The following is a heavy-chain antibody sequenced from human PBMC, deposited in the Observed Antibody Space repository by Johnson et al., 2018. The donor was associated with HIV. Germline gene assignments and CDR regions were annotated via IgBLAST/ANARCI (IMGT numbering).Heavy chain of an antibody. V-gene: IGHV3-66*01. CDR3: ARIDYSNYEEAFDI. CDR2: IYSGGST. J-gene: IGHJ3*02. D-gene: IGHD4-11*01. Sequence: VQLVESGGGLVQPGGSLRLSCAASRFTVSSNYMSWVRQAPGKGLEWVSVIYSGGSTYYADSVKRRFTISRDNSKNTLYLQMNSLRAEDTAVYYCARIDYSNYEEAFDIWGQGTMVTVSS. CDR1: RFTVSSNY.